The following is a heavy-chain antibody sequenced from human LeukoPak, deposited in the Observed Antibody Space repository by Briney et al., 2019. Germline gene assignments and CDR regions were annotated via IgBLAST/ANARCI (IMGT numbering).Heavy chain of an antibody. CDR1: GFTFSSYG. CDR3: ARERIAAAGRYYYYYGMDV. Sequence: GGSLRLSCAASGFTFSSYGMHWVRQAPGKGLEGVAVRWHYGSNKYYADSLKSRFTSSRDNSKNTLYLQMNSLRAEDTAVYYCARERIAAAGRYYYYYGMDVWGQGTTVTVSS. CDR2: RWHYGSNK. V-gene: IGHV3-33*01. J-gene: IGHJ6*02. D-gene: IGHD6-13*01.